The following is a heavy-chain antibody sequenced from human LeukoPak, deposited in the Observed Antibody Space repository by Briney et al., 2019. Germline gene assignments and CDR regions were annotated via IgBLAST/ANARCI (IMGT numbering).Heavy chain of an antibody. V-gene: IGHV3-21*01. CDR2: ISSSSTYI. D-gene: IGHD3-10*01. Sequence: PGGSLRLSCAASGFTVSSNYMSWVRQAPGKGLEWVSCISSSSTYIYYADSVKGRFTIARDNAKNSLSLQMNSLSAEDTAVYFCAGVTMFRGVIGDAFDIWGQGTMVTVSS. CDR3: AGVTMFRGVIGDAFDI. CDR1: GFTVSSNY. J-gene: IGHJ3*02.